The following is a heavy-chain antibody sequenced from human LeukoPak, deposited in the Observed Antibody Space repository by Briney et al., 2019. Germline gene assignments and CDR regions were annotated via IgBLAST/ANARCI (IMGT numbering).Heavy chain of an antibody. CDR3: ARAIVGAKELSLFDY. D-gene: IGHD1-26*01. CDR1: GGSISSYY. CDR2: IYYSGST. Sequence: PSETLSLTCTVSGGSISSYYWSWIRQPPGKGLEWIGYIYYSGSTNYNPSLKSRVTISVDTSKNQFSLKLNSVTAADTAVYYCARAIVGAKELSLFDYWGQGTLVTVSS. J-gene: IGHJ4*02. V-gene: IGHV4-59*01.